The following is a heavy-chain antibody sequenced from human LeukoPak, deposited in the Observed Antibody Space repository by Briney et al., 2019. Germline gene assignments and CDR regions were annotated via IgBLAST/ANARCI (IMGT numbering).Heavy chain of an antibody. V-gene: IGHV3-7*01. Sequence: PGGSLRLSCVTSGFTFSNCWMSWVRQAPGKGLEWVANIKQDGGEQYYVDSVKGRFTISRDNAKNSLYLQMDSLTVDDTAVYYCARHDLLSGYYSLDYWGQGTLVTVSS. CDR3: ARHDLLSGYYSLDY. J-gene: IGHJ4*02. CDR2: IKQDGGEQ. CDR1: GFTFSNCW. D-gene: IGHD3-3*01.